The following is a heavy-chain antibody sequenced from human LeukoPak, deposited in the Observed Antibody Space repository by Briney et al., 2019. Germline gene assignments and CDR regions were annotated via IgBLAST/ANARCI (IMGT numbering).Heavy chain of an antibody. V-gene: IGHV1-69*04. D-gene: IGHD5-18*01. CDR2: IIPILGIA. J-gene: IGHJ4*02. CDR3: ARGTQLWLHLFDY. CDR1: GGTFSSYA. Sequence: SVKVSCKASGGTFSSYAISWVRQAPGQGLEWMGRIIPILGIANYAQKFQGRVTITADKSTSTAYMELSSLRSEDTAVYYCARGTQLWLHLFDYRGQGTLVTVSS.